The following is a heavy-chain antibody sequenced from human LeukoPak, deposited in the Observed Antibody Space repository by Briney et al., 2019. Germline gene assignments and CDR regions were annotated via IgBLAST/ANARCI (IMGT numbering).Heavy chain of an antibody. CDR2: IYHSGST. Sequence: SQTLSLTCTVSGGSISSGGYCWSWIRQPPGKGLEWIGYIYHSGSTYYNPSLKSRVTISVDRSKNQFSLKLSSVTAADTAVYYCARVNVAGLDYWGQGTLVTVSS. CDR1: GGSISSGGYC. D-gene: IGHD6-19*01. CDR3: ARVNVAGLDY. J-gene: IGHJ4*02. V-gene: IGHV4-30-2*01.